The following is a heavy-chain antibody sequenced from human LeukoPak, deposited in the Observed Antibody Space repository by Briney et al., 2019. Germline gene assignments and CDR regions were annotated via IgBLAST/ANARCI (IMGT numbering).Heavy chain of an antibody. D-gene: IGHD3-22*01. J-gene: IGHJ3*02. CDR3: ARDRYYYDSSGYYYSGFFDI. V-gene: IGHV1-3*03. CDR2: INAGNGNT. Sequence: ASVKVSCKASGYTFTSYAMHWVRQAPGQRLEWMGWINAGNGNTKYSQEFQGRVTITRDTSASTAYMELSSLRSEDIAVYYCARDRYYYDSSGYYYSGFFDIWGQGTMVTVSS. CDR1: GYTFTSYA.